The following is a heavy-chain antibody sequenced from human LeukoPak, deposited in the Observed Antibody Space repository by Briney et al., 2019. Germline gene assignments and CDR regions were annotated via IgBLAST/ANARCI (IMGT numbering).Heavy chain of an antibody. J-gene: IGHJ4*02. CDR1: GGTFSSYA. Sequence: SVKVSCKASGGTFSSYAISWVRQAPGQGLEWMGGIIPIFGTANYAQKFQGRVTITTDESTSTAYMELSSLRSEDTGVYYCARGGGDGYKGYYFDYWGQGTLVGVCS. D-gene: IGHD5-24*01. V-gene: IGHV1-69*05. CDR2: IIPIFGTA. CDR3: ARGGGDGYKGYYFDY.